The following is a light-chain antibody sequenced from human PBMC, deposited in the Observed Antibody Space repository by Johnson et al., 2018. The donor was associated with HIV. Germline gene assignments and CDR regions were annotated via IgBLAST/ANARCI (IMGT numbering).Light chain of an antibody. V-gene: IGLV1-51*02. CDR1: SSNIGNNF. CDR3: GTWDSSLSAPV. J-gene: IGLJ1*01. Sequence: QSILTQPPSVSAAPGQKVTISCSGSSSNIGNNFVSWYQQLPGAAPKLLIYENNKRPSGIPDRFSGSKSGTSATLGITGLQTGDEADYYCGTWDSSLSAPVVGTGTKVTVL. CDR2: ENN.